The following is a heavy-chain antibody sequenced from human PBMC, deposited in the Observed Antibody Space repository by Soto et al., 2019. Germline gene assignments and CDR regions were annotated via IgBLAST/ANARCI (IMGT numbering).Heavy chain of an antibody. CDR2: IFANGHT. J-gene: IGHJ5*02. D-gene: IGHD6-13*01. Sequence: QLQLQESGPGLVKASETLSLTCIVSGGSISEKYWNWVRQPPGKGLEWIGLIFANGHTDYNPSLKSRGNMAVDASKDQFALRLTSMTAADTAVYYCVARLSASGLNWLDPWGRGTLVTVSS. CDR1: GGSISEKY. V-gene: IGHV4-4*07. CDR3: VARLSASGLNWLDP.